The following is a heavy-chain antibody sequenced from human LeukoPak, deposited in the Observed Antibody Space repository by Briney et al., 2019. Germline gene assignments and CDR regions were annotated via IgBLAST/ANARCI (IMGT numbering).Heavy chain of an antibody. V-gene: IGHV4-61*02. Sequence: SQTLSLTCTVCGGSISSGSYFWRWIRQPAGRVLEWIGRFYTSGSANYNPCSKTRITVAVTTSKNLYALKLSSVAAAGTAVYYCARYLEMAFDYGGQGTLVTVSS. CDR2: FYTSGSA. D-gene: IGHD5-24*01. CDR1: GGSISSGSYF. CDR3: ARYLEMAFDY. J-gene: IGHJ4*02.